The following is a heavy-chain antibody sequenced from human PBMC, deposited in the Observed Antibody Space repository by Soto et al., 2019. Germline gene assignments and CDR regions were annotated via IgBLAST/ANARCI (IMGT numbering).Heavy chain of an antibody. CDR2: ISSSSSYI. J-gene: IGHJ3*02. Sequence: GGSLRLSCAASGFTFSSYSMNWVRQAPGKGLEWVSSISSSSSYIYYADSVKGRFTISRDNAKNSLYLQMNSLRAEDTAVYYCASLELSGWFDAFDIWGQGTMVTVSS. CDR1: GFTFSSYS. V-gene: IGHV3-21*01. CDR3: ASLELSGWFDAFDI. D-gene: IGHD6-19*01.